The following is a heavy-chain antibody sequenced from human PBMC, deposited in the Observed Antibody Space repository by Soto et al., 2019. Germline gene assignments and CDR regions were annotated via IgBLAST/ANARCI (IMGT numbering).Heavy chain of an antibody. J-gene: IGHJ4*02. CDR2: IYPGDSDS. D-gene: IGHD2-2*01. Sequence: ESLKISLKGSGFTFTSYWIAWVRQIPGKGLEWMGIIYPGDSDSSYSPSFQGQVTISADKSINTAYLHWSSLKASDTAIYYCAKHEGYCSTTTCSNFDYWGQGTLVTVSS. CDR3: AKHEGYCSTTTCSNFDY. V-gene: IGHV5-51*01. CDR1: GFTFTSYW.